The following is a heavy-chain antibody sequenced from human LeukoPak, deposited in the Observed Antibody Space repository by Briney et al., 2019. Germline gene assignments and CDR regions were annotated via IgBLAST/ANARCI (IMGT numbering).Heavy chain of an antibody. CDR3: ARASWPPYHYYYYMDV. J-gene: IGHJ6*03. D-gene: IGHD2-2*01. CDR1: GYSVSSYSAA. V-gene: IGHV6-1*01. CDR2: TYYGSKWYH. Sequence: SQTLSLTCAISGYSVSSYSAAGSWLRPSPSRGLGWVGRTYYGSKWYHDSAVSGESRIAINPDTSKHQFSLQLNSVTPEDTAVYYCARASWPPYHYYYYMDVRGKGTTVTVSS.